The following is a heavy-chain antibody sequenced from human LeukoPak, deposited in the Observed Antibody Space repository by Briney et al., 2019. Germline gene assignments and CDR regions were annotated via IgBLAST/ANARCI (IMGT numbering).Heavy chain of an antibody. V-gene: IGHV3-30*02. CDR1: GFTFSSYG. CDR3: AKDLLASIKNPRNWFDP. Sequence: PGGSLRLSCAASGFTFSSYGMHWVRQAPGKGLEWVAFIRYDGSNKYYADSVKGRFTISRDNSKNTLYLQMNSLRAEDTAVYYCAKDLLASIKNPRNWFDPRGQGTLVTVSS. D-gene: IGHD3-3*02. CDR2: IRYDGSNK. J-gene: IGHJ5*02.